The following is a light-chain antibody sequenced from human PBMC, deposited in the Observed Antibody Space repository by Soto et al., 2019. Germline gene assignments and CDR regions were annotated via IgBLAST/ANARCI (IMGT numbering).Light chain of an antibody. J-gene: IGKJ2*01. CDR2: DTS. CDR1: QSLSTY. CDR3: QQRSTWPPGHT. V-gene: IGKV3-11*01. Sequence: DNVLTQSPGTLSLSPGERATLSCRASQSLSTYVAWYQQKPGQAPRLLIYDTSKRATGVPTRFSGSGSGSDFTLTISSLEPEDFALYFCQQRSTWPPGHTFGQGTKLEIK.